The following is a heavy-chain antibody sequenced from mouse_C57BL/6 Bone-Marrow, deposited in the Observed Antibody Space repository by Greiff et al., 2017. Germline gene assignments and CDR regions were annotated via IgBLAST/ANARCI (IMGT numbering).Heavy chain of an antibody. D-gene: IGHD2-4*01. J-gene: IGHJ3*01. V-gene: IGHV5-4*01. CDR2: ISDGGSYT. CDR1: GFTFSSYA. CDR3: ARDGRLPAWFAY. Sequence: EVKVVESGGGLVKPGGSLKLSCAASGFTFSSYAMSWVRQTPEKRLEWVATISDGGSYTYYPDNVKGRITISRDNAKNNLYLQMSHLKSEDTAMYYCARDGRLPAWFAYWGQGTLVTVSA.